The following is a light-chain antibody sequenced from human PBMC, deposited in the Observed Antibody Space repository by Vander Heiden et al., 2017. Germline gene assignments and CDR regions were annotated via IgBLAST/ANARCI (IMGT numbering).Light chain of an antibody. J-gene: IGLJ2*01. CDR3: TSYTSSRNVV. Sequence: QSALTQPASVSGSPGQSITISCTGTSSDVGGYNYVSWYQQHPGNAPMLIIYEVSNRTSGVSNRFSASKSGTTASPTTSGLQAEDEAYYYCTSYTSSRNVVFGGGTKLTVL. V-gene: IGLV2-14*01. CDR2: EVS. CDR1: SSDVGGYNY.